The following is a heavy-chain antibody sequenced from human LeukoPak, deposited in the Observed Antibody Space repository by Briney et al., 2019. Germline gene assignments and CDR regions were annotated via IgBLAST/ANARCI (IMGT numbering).Heavy chain of an antibody. CDR1: GFTFSSYW. Sequence: GGSLRLSCAASGFTFSSYWMHWVRQVPGKGLVWVSRINSDGSSTSYAGSVKGRFTISRDNAKNTLYVQMNSLRAEDTAVYYCSTGSGHAFDIWGRGTMVTVSS. CDR2: INSDGSST. V-gene: IGHV3-74*01. CDR3: STGSGHAFDI. D-gene: IGHD3-10*01. J-gene: IGHJ3*02.